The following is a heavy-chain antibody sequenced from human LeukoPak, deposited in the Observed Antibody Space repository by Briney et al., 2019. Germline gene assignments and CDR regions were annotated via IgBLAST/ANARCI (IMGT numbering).Heavy chain of an antibody. D-gene: IGHD3-9*01. CDR1: GFSFSTYG. Sequence: PGGSLRLSCVASGFSFSTYGMHWVRQAPGKGLEWVAFIRHDGSSKYYADSVKGRFTISRDSSKDTLYLQMNSLRSEDTAVYYCARPILTGYYPDNWFDPWGQGTLVTVSS. CDR3: ARPILTGYYPDNWFDP. CDR2: IRHDGSSK. V-gene: IGHV3-30*02. J-gene: IGHJ5*02.